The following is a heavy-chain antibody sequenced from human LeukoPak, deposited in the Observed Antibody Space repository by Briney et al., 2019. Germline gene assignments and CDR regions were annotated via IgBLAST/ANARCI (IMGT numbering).Heavy chain of an antibody. D-gene: IGHD2-21*02. CDR2: ISSSSSTI. Sequence: GGSLRLSCAASGFTFSSYGMTWVRQAPGKGLEWVSYISSSSSTIYYADSVKGRFTISRDNAKNSLYLQLNSLRAEDTAVYYCARHLKDCGGDCYSGAFDIWGQGTMVTVSS. J-gene: IGHJ3*02. CDR3: ARHLKDCGGDCYSGAFDI. CDR1: GFTFSSYG. V-gene: IGHV3-48*01.